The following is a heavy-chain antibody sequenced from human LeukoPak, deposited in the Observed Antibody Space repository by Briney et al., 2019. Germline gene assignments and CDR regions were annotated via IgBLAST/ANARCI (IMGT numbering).Heavy chain of an antibody. V-gene: IGHV3-30*03. Sequence: GGSLRLSCAASGFTFSISVMHWVRQAPGKGLEWVAGISSKGDSEHYADSVKGRFTISRDNSKNMLFLLMNSLGPEDTAMYYCVRAGSSSGHCDNFDMWGQGTVITVSS. CDR2: ISSKGDSE. D-gene: IGHD3-22*01. CDR3: VRAGSSSGHCDNFDM. CDR1: GFTFSISV. J-gene: IGHJ3*02.